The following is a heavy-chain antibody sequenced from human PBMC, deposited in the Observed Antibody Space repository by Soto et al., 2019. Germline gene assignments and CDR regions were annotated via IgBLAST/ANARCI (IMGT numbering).Heavy chain of an antibody. J-gene: IGHJ4*02. V-gene: IGHV3-21*01. CDR1: GFTFSSYS. D-gene: IGHD6-13*01. CDR3: ARDTGLAAAGTLGY. CDR2: ISSSSSYI. Sequence: GGSLRLSCTASGFTFSSYSINWVRQAPGKGLEWVSFISSSSSYIYYADSVKGRFTISRDNAKNSLYLQMNSLRVEDTAVYYCARDTGLAAAGTLGYWGQGTLVTVSS.